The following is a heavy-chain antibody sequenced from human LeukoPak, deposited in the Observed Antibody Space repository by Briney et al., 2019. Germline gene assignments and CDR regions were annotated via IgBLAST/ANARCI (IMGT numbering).Heavy chain of an antibody. D-gene: IGHD2-2*01. J-gene: IGHJ4*02. V-gene: IGHV3-23*01. CDR1: AFSFSSPG. Sequence: SGRSLSPSSAPDAFSFSSPGTSSVRRAPGKRREWVSTITNNGGSTYYADSVKGRFTISRDNSKHTLNLQMNTLRAEDTALYYCAKDDCSGTGCYEGGYYFDYWGQGTLVSVSS. CDR3: AKDDCSGTGCYEGGYYFDY. CDR2: ITNNGGST.